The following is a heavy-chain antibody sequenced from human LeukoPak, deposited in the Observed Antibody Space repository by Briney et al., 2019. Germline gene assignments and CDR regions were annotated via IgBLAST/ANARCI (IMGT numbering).Heavy chain of an antibody. CDR1: GFTFSSYL. Sequence: GGSLRLSCVASGFTFSSYLMSWVREAPGEGLEWGANIKQDGREEYYVDSVKGRFTISRDNAKNSLYLQMNSLRAEDTAVYYCARAPGYSSSWYLLYYYYYYMDVWGKGTTVTVSS. CDR2: IKQDGREE. V-gene: IGHV3-7*01. CDR3: ARAPGYSSSWYLLYYYYYYMDV. D-gene: IGHD6-13*01. J-gene: IGHJ6*03.